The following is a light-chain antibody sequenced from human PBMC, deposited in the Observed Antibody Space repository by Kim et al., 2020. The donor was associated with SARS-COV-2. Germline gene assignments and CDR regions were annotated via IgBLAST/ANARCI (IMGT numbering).Light chain of an antibody. CDR3: QAWDSSIYVV. CDR2: QDS. Sequence: SYELTQPPSVSVSPGQTASITCPGDKLGDKYACWYQQKPGQSPVLVIYQDSKRPSGIPERFSGSNSGNTATLTISGTQAMDEADYYCQAWDSSIYVVFGGGTQLTVL. J-gene: IGLJ2*01. CDR1: KLGDKY. V-gene: IGLV3-1*01.